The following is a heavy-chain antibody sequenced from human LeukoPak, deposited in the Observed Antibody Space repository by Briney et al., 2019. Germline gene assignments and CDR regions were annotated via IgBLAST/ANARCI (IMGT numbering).Heavy chain of an antibody. V-gene: IGHV3-48*02. CDR3: ARSRFTYGSVAFDY. J-gene: IGHJ4*02. CDR2: IGSGGRPL. CDR1: GFTFSSYS. D-gene: IGHD4-17*01. Sequence: GGSLRLSCAASGFTFSSYSMNWVRQAPGKGLEWVSSIGSGGRPLYYADSVKGRFTISRDDANDSLHLQMNSLRDDDTAVYYCARSRFTYGSVAFDYWGRGTLVTVSS.